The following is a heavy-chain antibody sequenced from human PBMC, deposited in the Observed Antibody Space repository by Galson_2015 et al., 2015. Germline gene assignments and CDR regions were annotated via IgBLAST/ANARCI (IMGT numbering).Heavy chain of an antibody. CDR3: ATCGYNYGNSFDI. CDR1: GASIKNSVNL. J-gene: IGHJ3*02. D-gene: IGHD5-18*01. CDR2: VFDSGTA. Sequence: TLSLACSVPGASIKNSVNLWTWIRQHPGKGLEWIGYVFDSGTAYYNPSLTGRLTISVDTSKNQVSLNLTSVTAADTAIYYCATCGYNYGNSFDIWGQGTIVTVS. V-gene: IGHV4-31*03.